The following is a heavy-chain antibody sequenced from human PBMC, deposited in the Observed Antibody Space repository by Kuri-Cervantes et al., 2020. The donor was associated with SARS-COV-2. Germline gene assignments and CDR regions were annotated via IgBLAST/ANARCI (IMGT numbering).Heavy chain of an antibody. CDR3: ARASRSYDFWSGYYQGAFDI. J-gene: IGHJ3*02. CDR2: ISSSSSYI. CDR1: GFTFSNYS. D-gene: IGHD3-3*01. V-gene: IGHV3-21*01. Sequence: GGSLRLSCAASGFTFSNYSMNWVRQAPGKGLEWVSSISSSSSYIYYADSVKGRFTISRDNAKNSLYLQMNSLRAEDTAVYYCARASRSYDFWSGYYQGAFDIWGQGTMVTVSS.